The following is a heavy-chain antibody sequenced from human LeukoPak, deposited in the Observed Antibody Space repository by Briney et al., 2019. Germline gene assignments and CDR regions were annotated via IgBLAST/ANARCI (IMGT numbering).Heavy chain of an antibody. CDR3: ARDRETYYYYGMDV. CDR1: GFTFSSYA. Sequence: PGGSLRLSCAASGFTFSSYAMHWVRQALGKGLEWVAVISYDGSNKYYADSVKGRFTISRDNSKNTLYLQMNSLRAEDTAVYYCARDRETYYYYGMDVWGQGTTVTVSS. J-gene: IGHJ6*02. V-gene: IGHV3-30*04. D-gene: IGHD5-24*01. CDR2: ISYDGSNK.